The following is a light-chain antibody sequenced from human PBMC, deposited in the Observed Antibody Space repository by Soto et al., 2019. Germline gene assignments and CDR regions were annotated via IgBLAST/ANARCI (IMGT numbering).Light chain of an antibody. CDR1: QSISSW. CDR3: QHSFT. Sequence: DIQMTQSPSTLSASVGDRVIITCRASQSISSWLAWYQRKPGKAPKLLIYKASSLESGVPSRFSGSGSGTEITLTISSLQPDDFATYYCQHSFTFGPGTKVDIK. CDR2: KAS. J-gene: IGKJ3*01. V-gene: IGKV1-5*03.